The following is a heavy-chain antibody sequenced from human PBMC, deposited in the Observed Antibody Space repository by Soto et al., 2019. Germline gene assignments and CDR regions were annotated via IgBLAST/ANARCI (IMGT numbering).Heavy chain of an antibody. Sequence: ASVKVSCKASGYTFTSYYMHWVRQAPGQGLEWMGIINPSGGSTSYAQKFQGRVTMTRDTSTSTVYMELSSLRSEDTAVYYCARDGGGLAVNTWFDPWGQGTLVTVSS. J-gene: IGHJ5*02. CDR2: INPSGGST. CDR1: GYTFTSYY. CDR3: ARDGGGLAVNTWFDP. V-gene: IGHV1-46*01. D-gene: IGHD3-16*01.